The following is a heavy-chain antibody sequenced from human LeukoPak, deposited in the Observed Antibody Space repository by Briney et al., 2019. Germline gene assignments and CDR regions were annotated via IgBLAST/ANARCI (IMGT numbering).Heavy chain of an antibody. CDR2: INHSGST. D-gene: IGHD1-26*01. V-gene: IGHV4-34*01. CDR3: ARQQYSGSSRVDY. CDR1: GGSFSGYY. Sequence: SETLSLTCAVYGGSFSGYYWSWIRQPPGKGLEWIGEINHSGSTNYNPSLKSRVTISVDTSKNQFSLKLSSVTAADTAVYYCARQQYSGSSRVDYWGQGSLVTVSS. J-gene: IGHJ4*02.